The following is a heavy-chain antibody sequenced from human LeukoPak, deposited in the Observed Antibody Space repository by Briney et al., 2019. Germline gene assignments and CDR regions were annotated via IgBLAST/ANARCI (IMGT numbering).Heavy chain of an antibody. D-gene: IGHD6-6*01. J-gene: IGHJ4*02. CDR3: ARHRSSWLIDY. CDR2: ISDSGGNT. Sequence: RSGGSLRLSCAASGFTFNSYAMNWVRQAPWERLQWVSGISDSGGNTYYADSVRGRFTISRDNSKNTLYLQMNSLRAEDTAVYYCARHRSSWLIDYWGQGTLVTVSS. CDR1: GFTFNSYA. V-gene: IGHV3-23*01.